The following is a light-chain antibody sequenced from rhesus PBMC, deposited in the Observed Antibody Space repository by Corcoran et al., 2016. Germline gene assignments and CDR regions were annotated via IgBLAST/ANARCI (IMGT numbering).Light chain of an antibody. CDR2: HSS. V-gene: IGKV7-13*01. CDR3: LQSKNSPT. J-gene: IGKJ1*01. CDR1: ESVSFFGINL. Sequence: DIVLTQSPASLAVSPGQRATITCRASESVSFFGINLIHWYQQKPGQPPKLLIDHSSNKDTGVPTRFSGRGSGTDFTLTINPVEADDAADYYCLQSKNSPTFGQGTKVEIK.